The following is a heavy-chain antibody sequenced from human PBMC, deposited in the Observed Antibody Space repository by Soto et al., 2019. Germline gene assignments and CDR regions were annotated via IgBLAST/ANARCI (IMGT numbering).Heavy chain of an antibody. Sequence: QVQLQESGPGLVKPSETLSLTCTVSGDSISSYYWCWIRQPPGEGLEWIGYIYYSGSTNYNPSLKSRVTISLDTCKDQFSLKFSSVTAADTAVYYCAGHMGANYAFIGFDPWGQGTLVTVSS. J-gene: IGHJ5*02. V-gene: IGHV4-59*08. D-gene: IGHD4-4*01. CDR2: IYYSGST. CDR3: AGHMGANYAFIGFDP. CDR1: GDSISSYY.